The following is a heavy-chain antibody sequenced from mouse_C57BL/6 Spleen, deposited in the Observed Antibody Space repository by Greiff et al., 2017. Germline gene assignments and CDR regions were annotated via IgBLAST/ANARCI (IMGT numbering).Heavy chain of an antibody. CDR1: GFTFSSYA. CDR2: ISSGGDYI. J-gene: IGHJ4*01. CDR3: TREEFYGAMDY. Sequence: EVKLIESGEGLVKPGGSLKLSCAASGFTFSSYAMSWVRQTPEKRLEWVAYISSGGDYIYYADTVKGRFTISRDNARNTLYLQMSSLKSEDTAMYYCTREEFYGAMDYWGQGTSVTVSS. D-gene: IGHD1-1*02. V-gene: IGHV5-9-1*02.